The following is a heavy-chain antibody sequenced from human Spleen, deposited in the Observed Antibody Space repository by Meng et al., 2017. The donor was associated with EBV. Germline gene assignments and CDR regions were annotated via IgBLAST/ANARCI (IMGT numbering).Heavy chain of an antibody. CDR1: GFSLNSRGGG. CDR2: IYWDDDK. D-gene: IGHD7-27*01. J-gene: IGHJ4*02. CDR3: ARILGKAPYYFDY. V-gene: IGHV2-5*02. Sequence: QITLKVYGPTLVKTTQTLTLTCMFSGFSLNSRGGGVGWIRQPPGKALDWLALIYWDDDKRYSPSLKSRLTVTKDTSKNQVVLTMTNMDPLDTATFYCARILGKAPYYFDYWGQGALVTVSS.